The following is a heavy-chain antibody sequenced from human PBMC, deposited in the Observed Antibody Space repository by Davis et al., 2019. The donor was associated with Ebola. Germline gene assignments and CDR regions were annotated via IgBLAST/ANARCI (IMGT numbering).Heavy chain of an antibody. D-gene: IGHD6-19*01. Sequence: MPSETLSLTCAVYGGSFSDYYWTWIRQPPGKGLEWIGEISHRGSTNYNPSLKSRVTISVDKSKNQFSLKLSSVTAADTAVYYCARTTRGSGWFLDYWGQGTLVTVSS. V-gene: IGHV4-34*01. J-gene: IGHJ4*02. CDR3: ARTTRGSGWFLDY. CDR1: GGSFSDYY. CDR2: ISHRGST.